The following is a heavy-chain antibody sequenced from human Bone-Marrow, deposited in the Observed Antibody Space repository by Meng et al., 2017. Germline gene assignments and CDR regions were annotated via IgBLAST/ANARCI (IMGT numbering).Heavy chain of an antibody. J-gene: IGHJ4*02. CDR2: INHSGST. D-gene: IGHD6-13*01. V-gene: IGHV4-34*01. CDR1: GGSFSGYY. Sequence: GSLSLSCAVYGGSFSGYYWSWIRQPPGQGLEWIGEINHSGSTNYNPSLKCRVTISVDTSKYQFSLKLSSVTAADTAVYYCARARGWQQLAQFDYWGQGTLVTVSS. CDR3: ARARGWQQLAQFDY.